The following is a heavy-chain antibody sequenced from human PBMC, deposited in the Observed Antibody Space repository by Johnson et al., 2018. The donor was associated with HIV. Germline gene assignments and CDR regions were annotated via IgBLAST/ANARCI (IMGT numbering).Heavy chain of an antibody. CDR2: IWYDGSNK. D-gene: IGHD1-20*01. Sequence: QVQLVESGGGVVQPGKSLRLSCAASGFTFSSYGMHWVRQAAGKGLEWVALIWYDGSNKYYADSVKGRFTISRDNSKNTLYLQMNSLRGEDMAVYYCAKDSMGFNWNQFEAFDIWGQGTMVTVSS. CDR3: AKDSMGFNWNQFEAFDI. J-gene: IGHJ3*02. V-gene: IGHV3-33*06. CDR1: GFTFSSYG.